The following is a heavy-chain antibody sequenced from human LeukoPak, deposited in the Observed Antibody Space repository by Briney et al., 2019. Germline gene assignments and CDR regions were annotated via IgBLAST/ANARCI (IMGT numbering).Heavy chain of an antibody. D-gene: IGHD3-10*01. CDR2: INHSGST. J-gene: IGHJ4*02. V-gene: IGHV4-39*07. Sequence: SETLSLTCTVSGGSISSSSYYWSWIRQPPGKGLEWIGEINHSGSTNYNPSLKSRVTISVDTSKNQFSLKLSSVTAADTAVYYCARGRANWGQGTLVTVSS. CDR3: ARGRAN. CDR1: GGSISSSSYY.